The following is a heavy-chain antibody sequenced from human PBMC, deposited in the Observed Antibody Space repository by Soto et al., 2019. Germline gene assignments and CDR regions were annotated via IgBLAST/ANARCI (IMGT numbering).Heavy chain of an antibody. D-gene: IGHD1-7*01. V-gene: IGHV4-59*01. J-gene: IGHJ4*01. CDR2: FYYSGST. Sequence: TLSLTCTVSGGSISGYYWSWIRQPPGKGLEWIGYFYYSGSTTYNPSLKSRVTISLDASKNQFSLKLNSVTPADTAVYYCARDPSQGTPYLDFWAHGTLVPVSS. CDR1: GGSISGYY. CDR3: ARDPSQGTPYLDF.